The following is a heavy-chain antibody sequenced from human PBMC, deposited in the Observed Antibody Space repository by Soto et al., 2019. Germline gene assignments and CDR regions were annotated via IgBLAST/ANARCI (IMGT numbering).Heavy chain of an antibody. CDR2: INHSGST. V-gene: IGHV4-34*01. CDR1: VGSFSGYY. Sequence: SETLSLTCAVYVGSFSGYYWSWFRHPPGKGLEWIGEINHSGSTTYNPSLKSRVTISVDTSKNQFSLKLSSVTAADTAVYYCARRSYALGLYYYSYMDVWGKGTTVTVPS. CDR3: ARRSYALGLYYYSYMDV. J-gene: IGHJ6*03. D-gene: IGHD2-2*01.